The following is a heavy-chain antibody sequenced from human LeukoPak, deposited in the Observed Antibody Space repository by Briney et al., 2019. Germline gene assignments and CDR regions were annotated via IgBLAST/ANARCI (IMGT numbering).Heavy chain of an antibody. CDR1: GFTFTSYA. CDR3: ARGTMIGRFDL. Sequence: GGSLRLSCAASGFTFTSYAMHWVRQAPGKGLVWVSRINSDGSSTDYADSVKGRFTISRDNAKDTLYLQMNSLRAEDTGVYYCARGTMIGRFDLWGQGTLVTVSS. CDR2: INSDGSST. D-gene: IGHD3-22*01. J-gene: IGHJ5*02. V-gene: IGHV3-74*01.